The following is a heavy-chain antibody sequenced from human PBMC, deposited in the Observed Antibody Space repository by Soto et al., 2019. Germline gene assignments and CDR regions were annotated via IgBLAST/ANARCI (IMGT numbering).Heavy chain of an antibody. D-gene: IGHD3-22*01. J-gene: IGHJ3*02. CDR2: IYSGGST. CDR3: ARDSIYYYDSSGYPIPGAFDI. V-gene: IGHV3-53*01. Sequence: EVQLVESGGGLIQPGGSLRLSCAASGFTVSSNYMSWVRQAPGKGLEWVSVIYSGGSTYYADSVKGRFTISRDNSKNTLYLQMNSLRVEDTAVYYCARDSIYYYDSSGYPIPGAFDIWGQGTMVTVSS. CDR1: GFTVSSNY.